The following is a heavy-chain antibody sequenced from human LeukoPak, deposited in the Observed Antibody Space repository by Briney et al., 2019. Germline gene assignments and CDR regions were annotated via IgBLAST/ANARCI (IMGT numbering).Heavy chain of an antibody. J-gene: IGHJ4*02. V-gene: IGHV3-23*01. D-gene: IGHD1-26*01. CDR3: AKSLVRWAFDY. CDR2: LTSDGGST. CDR1: GFTLSSYD. Sequence: PGGSLRLSCAASGFTLSSYDMSWVRQAPGKGLEWVSSLTSDGGSTEYADSVKGRFTISRDNSKNTLYLQMNSLRAEDTALYFCAKSLVRWAFDYWGQGVLVSVSS.